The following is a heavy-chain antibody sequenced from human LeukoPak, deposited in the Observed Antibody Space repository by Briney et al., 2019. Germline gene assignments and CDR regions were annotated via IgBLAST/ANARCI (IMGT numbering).Heavy chain of an antibody. CDR2: ISHDGTNK. Sequence: GGSLRLSCAASGFTFSSYSMQWVRQAPGKGLECVALISHDGTNKYYADSVKGRFTVSRDNSQNTVYLQMSSLRTEDTAMYYCASLVYGEDYYYMDFWGKGTTVTVSS. V-gene: IGHV3-30*04. CDR1: GFTFSSYS. D-gene: IGHD4-17*01. J-gene: IGHJ6*03. CDR3: ASLVYGEDYYYMDF.